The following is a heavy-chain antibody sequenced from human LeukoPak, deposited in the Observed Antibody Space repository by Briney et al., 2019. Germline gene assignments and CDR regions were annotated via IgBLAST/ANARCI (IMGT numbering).Heavy chain of an antibody. V-gene: IGHV1-2*04. CDR2: INPNSGGT. D-gene: IGHD3-10*01. CDR1: GYTFTGYY. Sequence: ASVKVSCKASGYTFTGYYMHWVRQAPGQGLEWMGWINPNSGGTNYAQKFQGWVTMTRDTSISTAYMELSRLKSDDTAVYYCARNRGNELLWFGEPYGMDVWGQGTTVTVSS. J-gene: IGHJ6*02. CDR3: ARNRGNELLWFGEPYGMDV.